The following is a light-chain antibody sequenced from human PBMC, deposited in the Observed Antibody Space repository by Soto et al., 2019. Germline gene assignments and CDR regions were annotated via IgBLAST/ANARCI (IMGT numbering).Light chain of an antibody. CDR2: ENN. Sequence: QAVLTQPPSVSAAPGQKVTISCSGSGSNIGNNFVSWYQQLPGTAPKLFIYENNKRPSGIPDRFSGSKSATSATLGITGLQTGDEADYYCGTWDSSLSAEVFGGGTKLTVL. V-gene: IGLV1-51*02. CDR3: GTWDSSLSAEV. J-gene: IGLJ3*02. CDR1: GSNIGNNF.